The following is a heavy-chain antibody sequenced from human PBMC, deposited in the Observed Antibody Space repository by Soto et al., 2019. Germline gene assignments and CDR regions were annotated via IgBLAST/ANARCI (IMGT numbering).Heavy chain of an antibody. CDR1: GFTFSRYG. D-gene: IGHD3-3*01. V-gene: IGHV3-33*01. CDR3: AREGGPSEDYDLWSGSGGMDV. Sequence: QVQLVESGGGVVQPGRSLRLSCAASGFTFSRYGMHWVRQAPGKGLEWVAVIWYDGSNKYYADSVKGRFTISRDNSKNTLYLPMNSLRAEDTAVYYCAREGGPSEDYDLWSGSGGMDVWGQGTTVTVSS. CDR2: IWYDGSNK. J-gene: IGHJ6*02.